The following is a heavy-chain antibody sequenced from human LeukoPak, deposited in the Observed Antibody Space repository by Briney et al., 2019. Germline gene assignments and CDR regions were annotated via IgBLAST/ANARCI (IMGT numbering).Heavy chain of an antibody. CDR2: INPNTGDA. J-gene: IGHJ4*02. D-gene: IGHD3-10*01. V-gene: IGHV1-2*02. CDR1: GYTFTGYY. CDR3: SRYYRYFDY. Sequence: ASVKVSCKASGYTFTGYYVHWVRQAPGQGLEWMGWINPNTGDANYAQKFQGRVTMTRDTSINTAYMDLSGLRSDDTAVYYCSRYYRYFDYWGQGTLVTVSS.